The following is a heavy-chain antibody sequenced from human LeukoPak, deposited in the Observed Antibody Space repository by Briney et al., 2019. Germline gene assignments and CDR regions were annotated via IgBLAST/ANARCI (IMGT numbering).Heavy chain of an antibody. J-gene: IGHJ4*02. CDR3: ARDRAYPRDQFDC. D-gene: IGHD2-2*01. CDR1: GFSFGSYA. Sequence: GGSLRLSCTASGFSFGSYAMGWVRQAPGKGLEWVSTVSADGVVWYSDSVRGRSTISRDNSKNTVSLQMKSLRADDTAVYFCARDRAYPRDQFDCWGQGTLVTVSS. V-gene: IGHV3-23*01. CDR2: VSADGVV.